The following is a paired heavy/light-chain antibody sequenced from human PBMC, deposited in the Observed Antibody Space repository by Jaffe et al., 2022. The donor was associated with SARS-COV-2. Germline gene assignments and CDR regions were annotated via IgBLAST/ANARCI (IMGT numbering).Light chain of an antibody. Sequence: EIVMTQSPATLSVSPGERATLSCRASQSVSSNLAWYQQKPGQAPRLLIYGASTRASGIPARFSGSGSGTEFTLTISSLQSEDFALYYCQQYNNWPPWTFGQGTKVEIK. CDR2: GAS. J-gene: IGKJ1*01. V-gene: IGKV3-15*01. CDR3: QQYNNWPPWT. CDR1: QSVSSN.
Heavy chain of an antibody. CDR3: ARVMPRGILVSAAPSYFDS. D-gene: IGHD2-2*01. J-gene: IGHJ4*02. CDR2: IKEDGSEK. Sequence: EVQLVESGGGLVQPGGSLRLSCAASGFTFSAYWMTWVRQAPGKGLEWVANIKEDGSEKYYVDSVKGRFTTSRDNAKNSLYLQMNSLRAEDTAVYYCARVMPRGILVSAAPSYFDSWGQGTLITVSS. CDR1: GFTFSAYW. V-gene: IGHV3-7*03.